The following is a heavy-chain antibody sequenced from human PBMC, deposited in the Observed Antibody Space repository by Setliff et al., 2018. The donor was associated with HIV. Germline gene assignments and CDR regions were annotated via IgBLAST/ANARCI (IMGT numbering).Heavy chain of an antibody. CDR1: GGAFSSYA. Sequence: ASVKVSCKASGGAFSSYALSWVRQARGQGPEWLGGIIPVFGMTDYAQNFQGRLTITADTSTSTAYMELLSLRSEDTAIYYCATQTVAVGAPGYFDSWGQGTLVTVSS. D-gene: IGHD2-15*01. J-gene: IGHJ4*02. V-gene: IGHV1-69*10. CDR2: IIPVFGMT. CDR3: ATQTVAVGAPGYFDS.